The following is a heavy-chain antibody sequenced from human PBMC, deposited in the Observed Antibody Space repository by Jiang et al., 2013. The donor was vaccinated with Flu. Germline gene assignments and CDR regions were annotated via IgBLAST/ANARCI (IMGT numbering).Heavy chain of an antibody. D-gene: IGHD3-3*01. Sequence: PGLVKPSETLSLTCTVSGGSISSYYWSWIRQPPGKGLEWIGYIYYSGSTNYNPSLKSRVTISVDKSKNQFSLKLSSVTAADTAVYYCASFGVITPSGGFDYWGQGTLVTVSS. CDR1: GGSISSYY. CDR2: IYYSGST. CDR3: ASFGVITPSGGFDY. V-gene: IGHV4-59*12. J-gene: IGHJ4*02.